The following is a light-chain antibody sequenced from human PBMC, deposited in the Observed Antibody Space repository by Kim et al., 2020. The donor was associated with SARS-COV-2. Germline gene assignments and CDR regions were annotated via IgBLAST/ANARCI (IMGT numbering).Light chain of an antibody. CDR1: QTVSTN. Sequence: ETAMTQSPATLSVSPGERVSLSCRASQTVSTNLAWYQHKPGQAPRLLIYGASTRASGIPARFSGSGSGTEFALTISSLQSEDFAVYYCHQYNNWPRTFGQGTKVDIK. CDR2: GAS. CDR3: HQYNNWPRT. J-gene: IGKJ1*01. V-gene: IGKV3-15*01.